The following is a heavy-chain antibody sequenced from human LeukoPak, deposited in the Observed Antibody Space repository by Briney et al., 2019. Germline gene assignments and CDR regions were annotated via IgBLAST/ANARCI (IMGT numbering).Heavy chain of an antibody. D-gene: IGHD4-17*01. V-gene: IGHV3-9*03. CDR1: GFTFDDYA. CDR2: ISWNRGSI. J-gene: IGHJ4*02. Sequence: PGGSLRLSCAASGFTFDDYAMHWVRQAPGKGLEWVSGISWNRGSIGYADSVKGRFTISRDNAKNSLYLQMNSLRAEDMALYYCAKGSQAYGDYLDYWGQGTLVTVSS. CDR3: AKGSQAYGDYLDY.